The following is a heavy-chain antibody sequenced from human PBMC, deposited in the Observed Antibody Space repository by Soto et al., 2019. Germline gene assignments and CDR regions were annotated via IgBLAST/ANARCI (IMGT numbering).Heavy chain of an antibody. CDR3: AKFVSTAMADYYYYGMDV. D-gene: IGHD5-18*01. J-gene: IGHJ6*02. Sequence: GGSLRLSCAASGFTFSSYAMSWVRQAPGKGLEWVSAISGSGGSTYYADSVKGRFTISRDNSKNTLYLQMNSLRAEDTAVYYCAKFVSTAMADYYYYGMDVWGQGTTVTVSS. CDR1: GFTFSSYA. V-gene: IGHV3-23*01. CDR2: ISGSGGST.